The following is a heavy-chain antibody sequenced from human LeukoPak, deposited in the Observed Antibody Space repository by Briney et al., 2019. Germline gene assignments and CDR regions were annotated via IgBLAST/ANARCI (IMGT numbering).Heavy chain of an antibody. J-gene: IGHJ6*03. V-gene: IGHV4-34*01. CDR1: GGSFSGYY. D-gene: IGHD3-10*01. CDR2: INHSGST. CDR3: ARLVVRGVIDPLGYYYYMDV. Sequence: PSEILSLTCAVYGGSFSGYYWSWIRQPPGKGLEWIGEINHSGSTNYNPSLKSRVTISVDTSKNQFSLKLSSVTAADTAVYYCARLVVRGVIDPLGYYYYMDVWGKGTTVTISS.